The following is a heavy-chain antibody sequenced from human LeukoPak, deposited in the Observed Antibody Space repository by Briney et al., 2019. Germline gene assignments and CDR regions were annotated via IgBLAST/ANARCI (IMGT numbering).Heavy chain of an antibody. J-gene: IGHJ6*03. D-gene: IGHD3-16*01. CDR1: GYSISSGYY. CDR2: IYHSGST. V-gene: IGHV4-38-2*02. Sequence: PSETLSLTCTVSGYSISSGYYWGWIRQPPGKGLEWIGSIYHSGSTYYNPSLKSRVTISVDTSKNQFSLKLSSVTAADTAVYYCAREALGARYYYYYYMDVWGKGTTVTISS. CDR3: AREALGARYYYYYYMDV.